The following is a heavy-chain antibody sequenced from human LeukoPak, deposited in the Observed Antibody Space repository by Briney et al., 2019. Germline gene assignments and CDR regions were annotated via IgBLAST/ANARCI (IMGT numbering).Heavy chain of an antibody. Sequence: SETLSLTCSVSGGSISSFYWNWIRQPPGTGLEWIGYMSNSGSTNYNPSHKGRLTISVHTSKNHSSLRLSSVTAADTAVYYCARDNYEKSYAYGGDFDTWGQGTLVTVSS. V-gene: IGHV4-59*01. D-gene: IGHD3-16*01. J-gene: IGHJ4*02. CDR3: ARDNYEKSYAYGGDFDT. CDR2: MSNSGST. CDR1: GGSISSFY.